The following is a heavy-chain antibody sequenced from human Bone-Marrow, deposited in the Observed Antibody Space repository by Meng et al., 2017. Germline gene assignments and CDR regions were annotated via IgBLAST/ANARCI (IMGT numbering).Heavy chain of an antibody. Sequence: GESLKISCAASGFTFSSYEMNWVRQAPGKGLEWVSYISSSCSTIYYADSVKGRFTISRDNAKNSLYLQMNSLRAEDTAVYYCARATHRSSWYSSFLGSSVNYYYYGMDVWGQGTTVTVSS. V-gene: IGHV3-48*03. CDR3: ARATHRSSWYSSFLGSSVNYYYYGMDV. D-gene: IGHD6-13*01. J-gene: IGHJ6*02. CDR1: GFTFSSYE. CDR2: ISSSCSTI.